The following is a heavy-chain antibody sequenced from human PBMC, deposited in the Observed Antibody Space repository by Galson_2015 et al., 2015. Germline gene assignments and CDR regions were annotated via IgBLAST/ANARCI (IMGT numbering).Heavy chain of an antibody. CDR1: GGSISSSSYY. D-gene: IGHD3-22*01. CDR3: ARHGWLLHSSSWFDP. Sequence: SETLSLTCTVSGGSISSSSYYWGWIRQPPGKGLEWIGSIYYSGSTYYNPSLKSRVTISVDTSKNQFSLKLSSVTAADTAVYYCARHGWLLHSSSWFDPWGQGTLVTVSS. CDR2: IYYSGST. V-gene: IGHV4-39*01. J-gene: IGHJ5*02.